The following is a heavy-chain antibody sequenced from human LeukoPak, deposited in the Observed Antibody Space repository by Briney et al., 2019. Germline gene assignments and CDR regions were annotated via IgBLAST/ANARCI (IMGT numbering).Heavy chain of an antibody. CDR1: GGPISSHY. V-gene: IGHV4-59*11. CDR3: ARRGLGVVVPAAIRYYYYCMDV. Sequence: SETLSLTCTVSGGPISSHYWSWIRQPPGKGLEWIGYIYYSGSTNYNPSLKSRVTISVDTSKNQFSLKLSSVTAADTAVYYCARRGLGVVVPAAIRYYYYCMDVWGKGTTVTVSS. CDR2: IYYSGST. J-gene: IGHJ6*03. D-gene: IGHD2-2*02.